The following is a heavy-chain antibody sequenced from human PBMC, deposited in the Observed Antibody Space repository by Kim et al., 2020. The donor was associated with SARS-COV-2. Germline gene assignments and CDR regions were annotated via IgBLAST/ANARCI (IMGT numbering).Heavy chain of an antibody. Sequence: SETLSLTCTVSGGSISSYYWSWIRQPPGKGLEWIGYIYYSGSTNYNPSLKSRVTISVDTSKNQFSLKLSSVTAADTAVYYCARVEGTVVVVADNWFDPWGQGTLVTVSS. CDR2: IYYSGST. CDR1: GGSISSYY. V-gene: IGHV4-59*01. CDR3: ARVEGTVVVVADNWFDP. J-gene: IGHJ5*02. D-gene: IGHD2-15*01.